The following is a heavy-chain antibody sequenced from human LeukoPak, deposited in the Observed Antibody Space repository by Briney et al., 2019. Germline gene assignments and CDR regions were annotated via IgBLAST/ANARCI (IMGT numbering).Heavy chain of an antibody. D-gene: IGHD2-2*01. CDR1: GFTFSTYS. Sequence: PGGSLRLSCAASGFTFSTYSMNWVRQAPGKGLEWVSSISSSSGYIYYADSVKGRFTISRDNAKNSPYLQMNSLRAEDTAVYYCAGGSLLWGAFDIWGQGTMVTVSS. J-gene: IGHJ3*02. CDR3: AGGSLLWGAFDI. V-gene: IGHV3-21*01. CDR2: ISSSSGYI.